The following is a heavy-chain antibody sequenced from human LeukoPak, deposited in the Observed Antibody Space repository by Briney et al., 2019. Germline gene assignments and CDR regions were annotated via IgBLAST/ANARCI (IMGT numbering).Heavy chain of an antibody. D-gene: IGHD2-2*01. CDR3: ARDRSQVPADLYYYYYGMDV. Sequence: GRSLRLSCTASGFTFSSYAMHWVRQAPGKGLEWVAVISYDGSNKYYADSVKGRFTISRDNSKNTLYLQMNSLRAEDTAVYYCARDRSQVPADLYYYYYGMDVWGKGTTVTVSS. J-gene: IGHJ6*04. CDR2: ISYDGSNK. CDR1: GFTFSSYA. V-gene: IGHV3-30*04.